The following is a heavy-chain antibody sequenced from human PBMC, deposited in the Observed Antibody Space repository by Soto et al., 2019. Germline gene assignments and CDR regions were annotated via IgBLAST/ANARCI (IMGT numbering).Heavy chain of an antibody. CDR1: GFTFSSYA. D-gene: IGHD4-17*01. CDR3: ASALPDYDYGDLNFDS. V-gene: IGHV3-30*14. Sequence: QVQLVESGGGVVQPGRSLRLSCAASGFTFSSYAMHWVRQAPGKGLEWVAVISYDGSNKYYADSVKGRFTISRDNSKNTLYLQMNSLRAEDTAVYYCASALPDYDYGDLNFDSWGQGTLVTVSS. J-gene: IGHJ4*02. CDR2: ISYDGSNK.